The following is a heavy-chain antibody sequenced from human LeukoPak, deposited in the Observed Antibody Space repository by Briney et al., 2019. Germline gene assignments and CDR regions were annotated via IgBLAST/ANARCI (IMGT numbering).Heavy chain of an antibody. CDR1: EFTFGDYW. D-gene: IGHD1-1*01. CDR3: ARGQFQLS. J-gene: IGHJ4*02. Sequence: GGSLRLSCAASEFTFGDYWMTWVRQAPGKGLERVANVDLDGSEKYYVDSVKGRFTISRDNAKDSLYLQMNSLRAEDTAVYYCARGQFQLSWGQGALVTVSS. CDR2: VDLDGSEK. V-gene: IGHV3-7*04.